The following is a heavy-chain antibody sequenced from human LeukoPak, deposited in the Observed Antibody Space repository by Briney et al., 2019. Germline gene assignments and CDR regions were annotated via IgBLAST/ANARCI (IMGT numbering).Heavy chain of an antibody. CDR2: IIPIFGTA. D-gene: IGHD6-6*01. V-gene: IGHV1-69*05. CDR1: GGTFSSYA. Sequence: GSSVKVSCKASGGTFSSYAISWVRQAPGQGLEWMGGIIPIFGTANYAQKFQGRVTITTDESTSTAYMELRSLRSEETAVYYCARIAARLQNWFDPWGKGTLVTVSS. CDR3: ARIAARLQNWFDP. J-gene: IGHJ5*02.